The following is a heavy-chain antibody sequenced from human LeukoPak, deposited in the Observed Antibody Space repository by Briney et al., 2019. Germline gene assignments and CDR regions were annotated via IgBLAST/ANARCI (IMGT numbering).Heavy chain of an antibody. Sequence: GASVKVSCKASGYTFTSYAMHWVRQAPGQRLEWMGWINAGNGNTKYSQKFQGRVTITRDTSASTAYMELSSLRSEDTAVYYCATSSTYYYDSSGSTVQVLNYNWYFDLWGRGTLVTVSS. CDR2: INAGNGNT. V-gene: IGHV1-3*01. CDR3: ATSSTYYYDSSGSTVQVLNYNWYFDL. D-gene: IGHD3-22*01. J-gene: IGHJ2*01. CDR1: GYTFTSYA.